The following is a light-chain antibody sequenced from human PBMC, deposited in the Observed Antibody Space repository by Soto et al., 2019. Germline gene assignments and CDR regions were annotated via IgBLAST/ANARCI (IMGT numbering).Light chain of an antibody. CDR3: QQYDSFPYT. CDR2: DAS. V-gene: IGKV1-33*01. CDR1: QHIINY. J-gene: IGKJ2*01. Sequence: DIPMTQSPSSLSASVGDTVSITCQASQHIINYLNWYRHKPGKAPELLIYDASSLESGVPSRFSASGSGTEFTFTITSLQPEDFATFYCQQYDSFPYTFGQGTKLEIK.